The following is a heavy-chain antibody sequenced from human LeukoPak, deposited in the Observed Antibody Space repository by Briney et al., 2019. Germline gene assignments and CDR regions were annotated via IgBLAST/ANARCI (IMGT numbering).Heavy chain of an antibody. CDR2: IHPSGAS. V-gene: IGHV4-4*09. D-gene: IGHD2-8*01. CDR1: GGSISRYY. CDR3: ARHDEISLITNGLNV. Sequence: SETLSLTCTVSGGSISRYYWSWIRQPPGKGLQWIGYIHPSGASIYSPSLRGRVTMSIDMSNNQLSLRLSAVTAADTAVYYCARHDEISLITNGLNVWGQGTMVNASS. J-gene: IGHJ3*01.